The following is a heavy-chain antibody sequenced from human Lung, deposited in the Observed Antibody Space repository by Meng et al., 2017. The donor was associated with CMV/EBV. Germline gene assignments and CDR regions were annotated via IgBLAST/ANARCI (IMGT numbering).Heavy chain of an antibody. CDR1: GGSFSGYY. CDR2: INHSGSA. CDR3: ARGRYDFWSGYYRGYFDY. V-gene: IGHV4-34*01. J-gene: IGHJ4*02. Sequence: SXTXSLXCAVYGGSFSGYYWSWIRQPPGKGLEWFGEINHSGSANYNPSLKSRVTISVDTSKNPFSLKLSSVTAADTAVYYCARGRYDFWSGYYRGYFDYWXQGTLVTVSS. D-gene: IGHD3-3*01.